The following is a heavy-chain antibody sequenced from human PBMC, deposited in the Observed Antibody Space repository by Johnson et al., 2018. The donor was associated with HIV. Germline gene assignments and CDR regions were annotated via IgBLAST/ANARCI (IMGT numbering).Heavy chain of an antibody. V-gene: IGHV3-74*01. D-gene: IGHD4-17*01. CDR3: ARDSTPWGGDYVGYAFDL. J-gene: IGHJ3*01. CDR2: ISWDGGST. Sequence: VQLVESGGGLVQPGGSLRLSCAASGFTFSSYWMHWVRQAPGKGLVWVSLISWDGGSTYYADSVKGRFTISRDNSKNSLYLQMNSLRAEDTAVYFCARDSTPWGGDYVGYAFDLWGQGTMVTVSS. CDR1: GFTFSSYW.